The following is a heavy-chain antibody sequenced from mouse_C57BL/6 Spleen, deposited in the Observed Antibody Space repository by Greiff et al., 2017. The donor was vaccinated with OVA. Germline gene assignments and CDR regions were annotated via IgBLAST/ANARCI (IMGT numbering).Heavy chain of an antibody. Sequence: VKLMESGPELVKPGASVKISCTASGYAFSSSWMNWVKQRPGKGLEWIGRIYPGDGDTNYNGKFKGKATLTADKSSSTAYMQLSSLASDDSAVYFCARRAMDYWGQGTSVTVSS. CDR2: IYPGDGDT. V-gene: IGHV1-82*01. CDR1: GYAFSSSW. CDR3: ARRAMDY. J-gene: IGHJ4*01.